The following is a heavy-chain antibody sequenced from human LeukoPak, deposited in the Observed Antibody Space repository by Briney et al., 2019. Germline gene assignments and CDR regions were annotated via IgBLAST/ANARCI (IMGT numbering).Heavy chain of an antibody. D-gene: IGHD2-15*01. V-gene: IGHV4-59*01. J-gene: IGHJ3*02. Sequence: SETLSLTCTVSGGSISPYYWSWIRQPPGKGLEWIGYIYYSGSTNYIPSLKSRVTISVDTSKNQFSLKLSSVTAADTAVYYCARTLGYCSGGSCYQYAFHIWGLGTMLTV. CDR3: ARTLGYCSGGSCYQYAFHI. CDR1: GGSISPYY. CDR2: IYYSGST.